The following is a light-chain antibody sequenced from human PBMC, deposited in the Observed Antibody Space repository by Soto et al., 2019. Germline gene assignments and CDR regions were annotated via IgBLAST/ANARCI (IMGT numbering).Light chain of an antibody. Sequence: QSALTQPPSASGSPGQSVTISCTGTSSDVGAYKYVSWYQQFPGEAPNLIIYGVDKRPSGVPSRFSGSKSGNTAFLTVSGLQLEDEADYYCSSFAGRNVYVFGSGTKVTVL. CDR2: GVD. V-gene: IGLV2-8*01. J-gene: IGLJ1*01. CDR1: SSDVGAYKY. CDR3: SSFAGRNVYV.